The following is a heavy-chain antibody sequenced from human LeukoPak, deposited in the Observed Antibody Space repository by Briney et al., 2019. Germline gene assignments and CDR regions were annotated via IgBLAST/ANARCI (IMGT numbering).Heavy chain of an antibody. J-gene: IGHJ4*02. CDR1: GFTFSSYW. CDR2: IKQDGSEK. Sequence: GGSLRLPCAASGFTFSSYWMSWVRQAPGKGLEWVANIKQDGSEKYYVDSVKGRFTISRDNAKNSLYLQMNSLRAEDTAVYYCARGSYYYGSGSYLPVDYWGQGTLVTVSS. CDR3: ARGSYYYGSGSYLPVDY. V-gene: IGHV3-7*01. D-gene: IGHD3-10*01.